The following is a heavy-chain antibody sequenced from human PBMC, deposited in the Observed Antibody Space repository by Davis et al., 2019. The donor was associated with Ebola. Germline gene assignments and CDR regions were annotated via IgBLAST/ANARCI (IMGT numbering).Heavy chain of an antibody. V-gene: IGHV1-3*01. CDR1: GYTFTSYA. J-gene: IGHJ6*04. CDR2: INAGNGNT. D-gene: IGHD2-15*01. Sequence: AASVKVSCKASGYTFTSYAMHWVRQAPGQRLEWMGWINAGNGNTKYSQKFQGRVTMTTDTSTSTAYMELRSLRSDDTAVYYCARDHLPGGIVVVVAVPAHYGMDVWGKGTTVTVSS. CDR3: ARDHLPGGIVVVVAVPAHYGMDV.